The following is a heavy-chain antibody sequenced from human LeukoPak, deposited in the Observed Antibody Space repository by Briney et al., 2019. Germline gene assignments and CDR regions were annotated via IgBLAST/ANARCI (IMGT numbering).Heavy chain of an antibody. CDR1: GDSISNSNW. D-gene: IGHD4-23*01. CDR3: ASGGSYSWHS. J-gene: IGHJ4*02. V-gene: IGHV4-4*02. Sequence: SETLSLTCAVSGDSISNSNWWTWVRQPPGNGLEWIGEIFHGGSSNYNPSLKSRVTISVDESKNQFPLRLSSVTAADTAVYYCASGGSYSWHSWGQGTLVTVSS. CDR2: IFHGGSS.